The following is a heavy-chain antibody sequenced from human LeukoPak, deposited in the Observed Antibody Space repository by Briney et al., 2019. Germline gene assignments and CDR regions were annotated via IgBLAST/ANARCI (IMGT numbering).Heavy chain of an antibody. J-gene: IGHJ5*02. CDR1: GFTFSSYA. CDR2: IRYDGSNK. V-gene: IGHV3-30*02. D-gene: IGHD1-26*01. Sequence: GRSLRLSCAASGFTFSSYAMHWVRQAPGKGLEWVAFIRYDGSNKYYADSVKGRFTISRDNSKNTLYLQMNSLRAEDTAVYYCAKDTISGSYDVNWFDPWGQGTLVTVSS. CDR3: AKDTISGSYDVNWFDP.